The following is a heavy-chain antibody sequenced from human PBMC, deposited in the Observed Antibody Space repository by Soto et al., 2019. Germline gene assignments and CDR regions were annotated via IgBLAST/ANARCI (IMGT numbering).Heavy chain of an antibody. V-gene: IGHV3-23*01. Sequence: LRLSCVGSGLTLTSSVMSWVRQAPGKGLEWVAAISAGGASTYYADSVKGRFTISRDTSKNTLYLQINNLRVEDTAIYYCAKDIRSGRTKNWFDPWGQGTQVTVSS. CDR3: AKDIRSGRTKNWFDP. J-gene: IGHJ5*02. D-gene: IGHD3-3*01. CDR1: GLTLTSSV. CDR2: ISAGGAST.